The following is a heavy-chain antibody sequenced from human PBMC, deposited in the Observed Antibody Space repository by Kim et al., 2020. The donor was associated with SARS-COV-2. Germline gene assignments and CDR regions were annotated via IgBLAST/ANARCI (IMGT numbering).Heavy chain of an antibody. J-gene: IGHJ6*02. V-gene: IGHV1-69*13. CDR3: ARADRRMPRSVGEAMVKMDYYYGMDV. CDR2: IIPIFGTA. Sequence: SVKVSCKASGGTFSSYAISWVRQAPGQGLEWMGGIIPIFGTANYAQKFQGRVTITADESTSTAYMELSSLRSEDTAVYYCARADRRMPRSVGEAMVKMDYYYGMDVWGQGTTVTVSS. D-gene: IGHD5-18*01. CDR1: GGTFSSYA.